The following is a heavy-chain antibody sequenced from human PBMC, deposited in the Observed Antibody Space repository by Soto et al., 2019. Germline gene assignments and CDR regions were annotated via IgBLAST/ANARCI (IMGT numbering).Heavy chain of an antibody. CDR1: GFTFSSYS. D-gene: IGHD2-8*01. J-gene: IGHJ6*02. V-gene: IGHV3-48*02. CDR3: ARVGRGVYGMDV. Sequence: EVQLVESGGGLVQPGGSLRLSCAASGFTFSSYSINWVRQAPGTGLEWFSYITSDSSTISYADSVKGRFTVSRDNAKNSLYLQMNSLRDEDKAVYYCARVGRGVYGMDVWGQGTSVTVSS. CDR2: ITSDSSTI.